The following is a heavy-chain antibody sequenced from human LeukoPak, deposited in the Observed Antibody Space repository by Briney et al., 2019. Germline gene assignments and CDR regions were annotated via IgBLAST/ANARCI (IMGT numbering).Heavy chain of an antibody. CDR3: ARDRFLSSDYYDSNGYSEPMPSDYYYMDV. D-gene: IGHD3-22*01. Sequence: SETLSLTCTVSGGSISSYYWSWIRQPAGKGLEWIGRIYTSGSTNYNPSLKSRVTMSVDTSKNQFSLKLSSVTAADTAVYYCARDRFLSSDYYDSNGYSEPMPSDYYYMDVWGKGTTVTVSS. CDR1: GGSISSYY. CDR2: IYTSGST. V-gene: IGHV4-4*07. J-gene: IGHJ6*03.